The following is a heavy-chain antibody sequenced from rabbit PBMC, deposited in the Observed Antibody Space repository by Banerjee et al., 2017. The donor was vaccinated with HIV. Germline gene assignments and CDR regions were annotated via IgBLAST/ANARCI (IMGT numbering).Heavy chain of an antibody. V-gene: IGHV1S40*01. CDR3: ARGSSYYFDL. J-gene: IGHJ4*01. CDR1: GFSFSHYYY. CDR2: IDTGDGET. Sequence: QSLEESGGDLVQPEGSLTLTCTASGFSFSHYYYMCWVRQAPGKGLEWIGCIDTGDGETNYANWAKGRFTISKTSSTTVTLQMTSLTAADTATYFCARGSSYYFDLWGPGTLVTVS.